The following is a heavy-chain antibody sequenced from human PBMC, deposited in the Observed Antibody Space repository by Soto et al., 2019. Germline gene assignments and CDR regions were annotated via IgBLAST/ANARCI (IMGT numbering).Heavy chain of an antibody. Sequence: QVQLQESGPGLVKPSGTLSLTCAVSGVSIGSHDWWTWVRQPPGKGLEWIGESHQSGNTNYNSSLESCVTISLDKSKNHFSLQLSSVTVADTAVYYCATRDTGRVYWGQGTLVTVSS. V-gene: IGHV4-4*02. J-gene: IGHJ4*02. D-gene: IGHD5-18*01. CDR3: ATRDTGRVY. CDR2: SHQSGNT. CDR1: GVSIGSHDW.